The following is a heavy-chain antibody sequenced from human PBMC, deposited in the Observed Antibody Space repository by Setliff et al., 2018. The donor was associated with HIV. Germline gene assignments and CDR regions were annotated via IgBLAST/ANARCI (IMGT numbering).Heavy chain of an antibody. J-gene: IGHJ3*01. D-gene: IGHD4-17*01. Sequence: GGSLRLSCGVAGINFENYAMAWVRQAPGKGPEWVSVISGDSSSAQLTDFVRGRFTVFRDNSKKTVYLQMNSLTTDDTAMYYCARWTFLDYGVSSGDAFDFWGQGTMVTVSS. CDR2: ISGDSSSA. CDR1: GINFENYA. CDR3: ARWTFLDYGVSSGDAFDF. V-gene: IGHV3-23*03.